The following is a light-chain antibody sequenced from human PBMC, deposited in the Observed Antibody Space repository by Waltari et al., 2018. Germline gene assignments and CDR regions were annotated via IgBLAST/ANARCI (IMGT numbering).Light chain of an antibody. J-gene: IGKJ3*01. CDR2: LGS. V-gene: IGKV2-28*01. CDR3: MQALQTRR. CDR1: QSLLHSNGYNY. Sequence: DIVMTQSPLSLPVTPGEPASISCRASQSLLHSNGYNYLDWYVQKPGQSPQILSYLGSNRASGVPGRFNGSGSGTDFTLKISRVEAEDVGIYYCMQALQTRRFGPGTKVDIK.